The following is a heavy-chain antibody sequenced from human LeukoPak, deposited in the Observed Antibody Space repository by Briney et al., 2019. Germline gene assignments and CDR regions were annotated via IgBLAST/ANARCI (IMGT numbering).Heavy chain of an antibody. D-gene: IGHD3-3*01. CDR2: IYPRDSRT. CDR1: GYNFASYW. CDR3: ARHLSDITSCPNY. J-gene: IGHJ4*02. V-gene: IGHV5-51*01. Sequence: GQSLPISCKGSGYNFASYWVAWVRQMPGKGLEWMGVIYPRDSRTTYSPSFQGQVTISADKSISTAYLQLSSLKASDTAIYYCARHLSDITSCPNYWGPGTLFTVSS.